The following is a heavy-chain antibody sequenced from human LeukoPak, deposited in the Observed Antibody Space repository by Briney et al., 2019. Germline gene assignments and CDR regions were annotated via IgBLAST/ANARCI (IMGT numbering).Heavy chain of an antibody. D-gene: IGHD6-6*01. CDR2: ISSSSSYI. CDR1: GFTFSSYS. Sequence: GGSLRLSCAASGFTFSSYSMNWVRQAPGKGLEWVSSISSSSSYIYYADSVKGRFTISRDNAKNSLYLQMNSLRAEDTAVYYCARQRQVRQQLGYFDLWGRGTLVTVSS. J-gene: IGHJ2*01. V-gene: IGHV3-21*01. CDR3: ARQRQVRQQLGYFDL.